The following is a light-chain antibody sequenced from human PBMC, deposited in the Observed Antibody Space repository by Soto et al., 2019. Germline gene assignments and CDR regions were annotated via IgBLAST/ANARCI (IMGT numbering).Light chain of an antibody. Sequence: DIQMTQSPSSLSASVGDRVSFTCQASQDISKFLNWYQHKPGQAPSLLIYDASKSQFGVPSRFSGSGSGTDFTFTISSLQPEDNATYYCQQYDNRPFTFGPGTMVDVK. V-gene: IGKV1-33*01. CDR3: QQYDNRPFT. J-gene: IGKJ3*01. CDR1: QDISKF. CDR2: DAS.